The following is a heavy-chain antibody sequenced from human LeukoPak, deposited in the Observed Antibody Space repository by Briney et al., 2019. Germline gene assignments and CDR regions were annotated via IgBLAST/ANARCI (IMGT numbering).Heavy chain of an antibody. D-gene: IGHD3-3*01. V-gene: IGHV3-7*03. CDR1: GFNFRNYW. Sequence: GGSLRLSCTASGFNFRNYWMSWVRQAPGKGLEWVANINQDGTKKYYADSVKGRFTISRDDARNSLYLQMNSLRAEDTAVYYCAKGDPYYDFWSGYPTDDGYFDYWGQGTLVIVSS. CDR3: AKGDPYYDFWSGYPTDDGYFDY. CDR2: INQDGTKK. J-gene: IGHJ4*02.